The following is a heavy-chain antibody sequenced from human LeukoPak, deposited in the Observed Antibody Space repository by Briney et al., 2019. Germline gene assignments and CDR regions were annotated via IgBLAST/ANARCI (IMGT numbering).Heavy chain of an antibody. D-gene: IGHD3-10*01. CDR1: GFTFSSYA. CDR3: AKGGGSLLWFGDVNYGMDV. CDR2: ISGSGGST. Sequence: GGSLRLSCAASGFTFSSYAMTWVRQAPGKGLEWVSAISGSGGSTYYADSVKGRFTISRDNSKNTLYLQMNSLGAEDTAVYYCAKGGGSLLWFGDVNYGMDVWGQGTTVTVSS. V-gene: IGHV3-23*01. J-gene: IGHJ6*02.